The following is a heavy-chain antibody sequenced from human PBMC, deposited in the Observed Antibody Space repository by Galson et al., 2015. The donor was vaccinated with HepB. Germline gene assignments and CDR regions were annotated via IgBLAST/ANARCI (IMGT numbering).Heavy chain of an antibody. J-gene: IGHJ4*02. D-gene: IGHD6-13*01. CDR3: AASSSWTPYYVDY. Sequence: SLRLSCAASGFTFSSYGMHWVRRAPGKGLEWVSFIRYDGSHGYYAESVKGRFTISRDNSKNTLYLQMSSLRGEDTAVYYCAASSSWTPYYVDYWGQGTLVTVSS. V-gene: IGHV3-30*02. CDR2: IRYDGSHG. CDR1: GFTFSSYG.